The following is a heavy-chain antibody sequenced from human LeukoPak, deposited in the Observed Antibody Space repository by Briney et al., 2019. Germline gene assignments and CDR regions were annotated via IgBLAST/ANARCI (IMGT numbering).Heavy chain of an antibody. CDR1: GFTFSSYA. Sequence: GGSLRLSCAASGFTFSSYAMTWVRQAPGKGLEWVSAISISGDTTYYADAVKGRFTTSRDNSKNTVYLQMNSLRAEDTAVYYCANEIRPNDYWGQGTLVIVSS. CDR2: ISISGDTT. J-gene: IGHJ4*02. D-gene: IGHD4-17*01. CDR3: ANEIRPNDY. V-gene: IGHV3-23*01.